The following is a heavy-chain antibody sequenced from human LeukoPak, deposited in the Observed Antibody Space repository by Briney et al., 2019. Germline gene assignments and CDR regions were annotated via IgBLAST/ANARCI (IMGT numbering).Heavy chain of an antibody. D-gene: IGHD4-23*01. CDR1: GGSFSGYY. CDR3: ARAVGTSRNFFDY. J-gene: IGHJ4*02. Sequence: SETLSLTCAVYGGSFSGYYWSWIRQPPGKGLEWIGEINHSGSTNYNPSLKSRVTISVDTSKNQFSLNLSSVTAADTAMYYCARAVGTSRNFFDYWGQGTLVTVSS. V-gene: IGHV4-34*01. CDR2: INHSGST.